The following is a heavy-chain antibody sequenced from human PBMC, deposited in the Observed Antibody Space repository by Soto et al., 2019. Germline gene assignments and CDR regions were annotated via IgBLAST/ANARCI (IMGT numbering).Heavy chain of an antibody. CDR1: GFTFSSYG. CDR2: ISYDGSNK. Sequence: QVQLVESGGGVVQPGRSLRLSCAASGFTFSSYGMHWVRQAPGKGLEWVAVISYDGSNKYYADSVKGRFTISRDNSKNTLYLQMNSLRAEDTAVYYCAKDKKYPFSSGWYNKAWGQGTLVTVSS. J-gene: IGHJ5*02. V-gene: IGHV3-30*18. D-gene: IGHD6-19*01. CDR3: AKDKKYPFSSGWYNKA.